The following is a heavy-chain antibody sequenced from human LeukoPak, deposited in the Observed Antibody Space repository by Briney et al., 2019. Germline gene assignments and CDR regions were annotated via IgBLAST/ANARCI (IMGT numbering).Heavy chain of an antibody. CDR1: GYTFTSYA. Sequence: RASVKVSCKASGYTFTSYAMHWVRQAPGQRLEWMGWINAGNGNTKYSQKFQGRVTITRDTSASTAYMELSSLRSEDTAAYYCARVSSVNYYGSGSYYTFDYWGQGTLVTVSS. V-gene: IGHV1-3*01. CDR2: INAGNGNT. CDR3: ARVSSVNYYGSGSYYTFDY. D-gene: IGHD3-10*01. J-gene: IGHJ4*02.